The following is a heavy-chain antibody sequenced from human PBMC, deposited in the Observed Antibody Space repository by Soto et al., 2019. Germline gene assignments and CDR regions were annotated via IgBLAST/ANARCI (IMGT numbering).Heavy chain of an antibody. Sequence: EVQLVESGGVVVQPGGSLRLSCAASGFAFDTHIMHWVRQPPGKGLEWVSLITWDGDYTYYADSVKGRFTISRDNSKTSLFLQMNSLRPEDTALYFCAKDFGPTYYYYAMDVWGLGTTVTVSS. CDR1: GFAFDTHI. CDR2: ITWDGDYT. CDR3: AKDFGPTYYYYAMDV. J-gene: IGHJ6*02. D-gene: IGHD3-16*01. V-gene: IGHV3-43*01.